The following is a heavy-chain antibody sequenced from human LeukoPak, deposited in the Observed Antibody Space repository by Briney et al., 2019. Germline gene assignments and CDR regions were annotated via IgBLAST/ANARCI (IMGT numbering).Heavy chain of an antibody. CDR2: ISGSGGST. CDR1: GFTLSSYA. V-gene: IGHV3-23*01. Sequence: GGSLRLSCAASGFTLSSYAMSWVRQAPGKGLEWVSAISGSGGSTYYADSVKGRFTISRDNSKNTLYLQMNSLRAEDTAVYYCAKYVLRFLEWLYYFDYWGQGTLVTVSS. D-gene: IGHD3-3*01. J-gene: IGHJ4*02. CDR3: AKYVLRFLEWLYYFDY.